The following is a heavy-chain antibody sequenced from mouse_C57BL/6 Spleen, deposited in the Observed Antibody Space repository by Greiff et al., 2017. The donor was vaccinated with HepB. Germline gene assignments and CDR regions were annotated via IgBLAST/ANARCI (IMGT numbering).Heavy chain of an antibody. J-gene: IGHJ4*01. CDR3: TTSLTGTYYYAMDY. Sequence: VQLKESGAELVRPGASVKLSCTASGFNIKDYYMHWVKQRPEQGLEWIGRIDPEDGDTEYAPKFQGKATMTADTSYNTAYLQLSSLTSEDTAVYYFTTSLTGTYYYAMDYWVQGTSVTVSS. D-gene: IGHD4-1*01. CDR2: IDPEDGDT. V-gene: IGHV14-1*01. CDR1: GFNIKDYY.